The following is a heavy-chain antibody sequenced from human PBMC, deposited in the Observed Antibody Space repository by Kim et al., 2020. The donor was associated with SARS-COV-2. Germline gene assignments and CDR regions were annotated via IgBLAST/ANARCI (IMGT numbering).Heavy chain of an antibody. Sequence: ASVKVSCKASGYTFTSYAMNWVRQAPGQGLEWMGWINTNTGNPTYAQGFTGRFVFSLDTSVSTAYLQISSLKAEDTAVYYCANGMTTVTTVYYYGMDVWGQGTTVTVSS. CDR2: INTNTGNP. CDR1: GYTFTSYA. V-gene: IGHV7-4-1*02. D-gene: IGHD4-4*01. J-gene: IGHJ6*02. CDR3: ANGMTTVTTVYYYGMDV.